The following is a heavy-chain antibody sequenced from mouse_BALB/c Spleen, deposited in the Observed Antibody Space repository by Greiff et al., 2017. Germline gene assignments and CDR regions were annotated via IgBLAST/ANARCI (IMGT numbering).Heavy chain of an antibody. CDR1: GYTFTSYW. CDR3: ARDSNWDGGFAY. Sequence: VQLQQPGAELVKPGAPVKLSCKASGYTFTSYWMNWVKQRPGRGLEWIGRIDPSDSETHYNQKFKDKATLTVDKSSSTAYIQLSSLTSEDSAVYYCARDSNWDGGFAYWGQGTLVTVSA. V-gene: IGHV1-69*02. D-gene: IGHD4-1*01. CDR2: IDPSDSET. J-gene: IGHJ3*01.